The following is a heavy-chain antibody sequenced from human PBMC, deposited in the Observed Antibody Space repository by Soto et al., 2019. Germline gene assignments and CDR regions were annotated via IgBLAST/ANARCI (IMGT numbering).Heavy chain of an antibody. CDR2: IYYSGST. CDR3: ARGPVENPTYSSSSGYFDY. CDR1: GGSISIGGYY. D-gene: IGHD6-6*01. Sequence: QVQLQESGPGLVKPSQTLSLTCTVSGGSISIGGYYWSWIRQHPGKGLAWIGYIYYSGSTYYNPYLKSRATISVDTSKNQFSLKLSSVTAADTAVSYCARGPVENPTYSSSSGYFDYWGQGTLVTVSS. J-gene: IGHJ4*02. V-gene: IGHV4-31*03.